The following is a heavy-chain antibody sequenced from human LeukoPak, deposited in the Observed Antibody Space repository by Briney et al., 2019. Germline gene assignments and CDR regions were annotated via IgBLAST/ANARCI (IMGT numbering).Heavy chain of an antibody. CDR2: ISYDESYK. CDR3: ARAAHRGFSFDY. Sequence: GGSLRLSCAASAFTFSSYGMSWVRQAPGKGLEWVALISYDESYKYYADSVKGRFTISRGTSKNTLYLQMNSLRPEDTAVFYCARAAHRGFSFDYWGQGTLVTVSS. J-gene: IGHJ4*02. CDR1: AFTFSSYG. V-gene: IGHV3-30*03. D-gene: IGHD3-10*01.